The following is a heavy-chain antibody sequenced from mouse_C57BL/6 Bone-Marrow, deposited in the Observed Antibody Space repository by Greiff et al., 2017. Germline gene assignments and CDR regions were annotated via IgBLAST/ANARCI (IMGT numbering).Heavy chain of an antibody. D-gene: IGHD1-1*01. CDR2: IWTGGGT. Sequence: QVQLKESGPGLVAPSQSLSITCTVSGFSLTSYAISWVRQPPGKGLEWLGVIWTGGGTNYNSALKSRLSISKDNSESQVFIKMNSLQTDDTARYYCARNHLRYYSGWYFDYWGQGTTLTVSS. V-gene: IGHV2-9-1*01. J-gene: IGHJ2*01. CDR3: ARNHLRYYSGWYFDY. CDR1: GFSLTSYA.